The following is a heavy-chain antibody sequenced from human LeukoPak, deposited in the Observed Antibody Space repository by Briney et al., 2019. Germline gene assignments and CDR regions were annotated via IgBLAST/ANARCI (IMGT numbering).Heavy chain of an antibody. D-gene: IGHD5-18*01. J-gene: IGHJ4*02. V-gene: IGHV4-39*07. CDR3: ARARGYSYGLLYFDY. CDR2: IYYSGST. CDR1: GGSISSSSYY. Sequence: SETLSLTCTVSGGSISSSSYYWGWIRQPPGTGLGWIGNIYYSGSTYYNPSLKSRVTISVDTSRNQFSLKLSSVTAADTAVYYCARARGYSYGLLYFDYWGQGTLVTVSS.